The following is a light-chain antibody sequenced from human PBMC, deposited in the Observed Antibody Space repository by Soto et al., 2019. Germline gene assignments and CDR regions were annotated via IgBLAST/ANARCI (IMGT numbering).Light chain of an antibody. V-gene: IGLV2-23*02. CDR2: EVN. CDR3: CSYAGGSIFEWV. Sequence: QSALTQPASVSGSPGQSITISCTGTSSDVGSYNFVSWYQQHPGKAPKIMIYEVNRRPSGVSNRFSGSKSGNTASLTISGLQAEDEADYYCCSYAGGSIFEWVFGGGTKVTVL. CDR1: SSDVGSYNF. J-gene: IGLJ3*02.